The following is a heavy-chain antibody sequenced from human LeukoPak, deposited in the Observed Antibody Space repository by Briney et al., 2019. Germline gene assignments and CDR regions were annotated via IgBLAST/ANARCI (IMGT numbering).Heavy chain of an antibody. CDR1: GFSSSSFA. V-gene: IGHV3-23*01. J-gene: IGHJ4*02. Sequence: GGSLRLSCAASGFSSSSFAMSWVRQAPGKGLEWVSVISGLGDSTNYAESVKGRFTISRDNSKNTVYLLMNSLRGEDTAVYYCAKWPAKYSGYDYFEYWGQGTLVTVSS. D-gene: IGHD5-12*01. CDR2: ISGLGDST. CDR3: AKWPAKYSGYDYFEY.